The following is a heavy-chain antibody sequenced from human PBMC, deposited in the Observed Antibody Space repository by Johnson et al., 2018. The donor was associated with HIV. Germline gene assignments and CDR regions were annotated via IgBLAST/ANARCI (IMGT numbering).Heavy chain of an antibody. Sequence: VQLVESGGGLVQPGGSLRLSCAASGFTFSDYWMTWVRPAPGKGLEWVANIKHDESEKSYVDSVKGRFSISRDHAKNSLYLQMSSLRGEDTAVYLCARAGRLWFGELLADAFDIWGPGTMVTVSS. D-gene: IGHD3-10*01. CDR2: IKHDESEK. V-gene: IGHV3-7*02. CDR3: ARAGRLWFGELLADAFDI. CDR1: GFTFSDYW. J-gene: IGHJ3*02.